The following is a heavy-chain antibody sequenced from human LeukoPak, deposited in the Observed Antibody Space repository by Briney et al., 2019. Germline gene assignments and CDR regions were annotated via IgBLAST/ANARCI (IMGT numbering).Heavy chain of an antibody. J-gene: IGHJ4*02. CDR1: GGSISSGSYY. CDR3: ASSPYSYNIENFDY. V-gene: IGHV4-61*02. D-gene: IGHD5-18*01. Sequence: SETLSLTCTVSGGSISSGSYYWSWIRQPAGKGLEWIGRIYTSGSTNYNPSLKSRVTIPVDTSKNQFSLKLSSVTAADTAVYYCASSPYSYNIENFDYWGQGTLVTVSS. CDR2: IYTSGST.